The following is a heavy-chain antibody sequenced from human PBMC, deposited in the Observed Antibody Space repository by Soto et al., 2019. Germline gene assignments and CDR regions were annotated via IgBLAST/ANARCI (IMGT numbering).Heavy chain of an antibody. V-gene: IGHV5-10-1*01. D-gene: IGHD2-21*01. CDR3: ARRIAKDAFDV. J-gene: IGHJ3*01. CDR2: IDPSDSYN. Sequence: GESRKIACKASGYNFTSYWISWVRQMPGKGLEWMGRIDPSDSYNSYSPSFQGHVTISGDKSINTAYLQWSSLKASETAIYYCARRIAKDAFDVWGQGTMVTVSS. CDR1: GYNFTSYW.